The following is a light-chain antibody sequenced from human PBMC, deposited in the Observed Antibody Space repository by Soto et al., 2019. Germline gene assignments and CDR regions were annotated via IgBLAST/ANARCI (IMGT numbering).Light chain of an antibody. CDR2: EVS. J-gene: IGLJ1*01. CDR1: SSDVGSYNL. V-gene: IGLV2-23*02. Sequence: HSALTRPASVSGSPGESITISCTGTSSDVGSYNLVSWYQQHPGKAPKLMIYEVSKRPSGVSNRFSGSKSGNTASLTISGLQAEDEADYYCCSYAGSSTYVFGTGTKVTVL. CDR3: CSYAGSSTYV.